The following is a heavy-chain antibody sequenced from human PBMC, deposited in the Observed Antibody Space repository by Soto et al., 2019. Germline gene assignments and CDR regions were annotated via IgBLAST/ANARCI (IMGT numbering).Heavy chain of an antibody. J-gene: IGHJ6*02. D-gene: IGHD3-22*01. CDR3: SREPRLMDV. V-gene: IGHV3-11*01. Sequence: QGHLVESGGGLVKPGGSLRVSCAASGFTFSDHYMTWIRQAPGKGLESVAYISGSGNSVNYAVSVKGRFTISRDNAKNSLYLQMNSLRADDTAVYYCSREPRLMDVWGQGTTVTVSS. CDR2: ISGSGNSV. CDR1: GFTFSDHY.